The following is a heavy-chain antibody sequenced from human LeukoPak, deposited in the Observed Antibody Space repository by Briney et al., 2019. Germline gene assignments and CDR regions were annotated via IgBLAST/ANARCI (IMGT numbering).Heavy chain of an antibody. Sequence: GASVKVSCKASGGTFSSYAISWVRQAPGQGLEWMGWISAYNGNTNYAQKLQGRVTMTTDTSTSTAYMELRSLRSDDTAVYYCASGGYNWNSRGAFDIWGQGTMVTVSS. J-gene: IGHJ3*02. CDR1: GGTFSSYA. CDR2: ISAYNGNT. V-gene: IGHV1-18*01. D-gene: IGHD1-7*01. CDR3: ASGGYNWNSRGAFDI.